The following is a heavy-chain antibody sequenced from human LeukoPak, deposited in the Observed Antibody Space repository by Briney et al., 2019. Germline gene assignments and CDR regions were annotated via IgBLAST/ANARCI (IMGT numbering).Heavy chain of an antibody. J-gene: IGHJ5*02. D-gene: IGHD5-24*01. Sequence: GASVKVSCKASGGTFSSYAISWVRQAPGQGLEWMGRIIPILGIANYAQKFQGRVTITADKSTSTAYMELSSLRSEDTAVYYCAGSRDGYNYDWFDPWGQGTLVTVSP. V-gene: IGHV1-69*04. CDR3: AGSRDGYNYDWFDP. CDR2: IIPILGIA. CDR1: GGTFSSYA.